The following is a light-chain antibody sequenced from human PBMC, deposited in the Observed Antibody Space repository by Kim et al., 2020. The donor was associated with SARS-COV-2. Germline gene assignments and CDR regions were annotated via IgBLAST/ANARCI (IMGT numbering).Light chain of an antibody. CDR2: GAS. J-gene: IGKJ5*01. Sequence: IVLTQSPGTLSLSPGERATLSCRASQSVSSNSLAWYQQKPGQAHRLLIYGASLRATGIPDRFSGSGSGTDFTLTISRLEPEDFAVYYCQQYGGSVTFGQGTRLEIK. V-gene: IGKV3-20*01. CDR1: QSVSSNS. CDR3: QQYGGSVT.